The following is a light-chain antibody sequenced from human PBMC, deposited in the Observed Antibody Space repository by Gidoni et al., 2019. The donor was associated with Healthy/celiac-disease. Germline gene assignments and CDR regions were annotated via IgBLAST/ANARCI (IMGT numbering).Light chain of an antibody. CDR1: QGIRND. Sequence: IQMTQSPSSLSASVGDRVTITCRASQGIRNDLGWYQQKPGKAPKLLIYAASSLQGGVPARFSGSGSGTDFTLTISSLQAEDVAIYYCIQDQHYPWSFGQGTKVEIK. V-gene: IGKV1-6*01. CDR2: AAS. J-gene: IGKJ1*01. CDR3: IQDQHYPWS.